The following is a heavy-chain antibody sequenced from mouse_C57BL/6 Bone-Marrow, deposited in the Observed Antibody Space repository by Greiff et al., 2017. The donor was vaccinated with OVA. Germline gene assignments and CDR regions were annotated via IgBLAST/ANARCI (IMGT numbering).Heavy chain of an antibody. V-gene: IGHV14-2*01. Sequence: VQLKQSGAELVKPGASVKLSCTASGFNIKDYYMHWVKQRTEQGLEWIGRIDPEDGETKYAPKFQGKATITADTSSNTAYLQLSSLTSEDTAVYYCARSRGRTTVVDYYAMDYWGQGTSVTVSS. CDR1: GFNIKDYY. D-gene: IGHD1-1*01. CDR2: IDPEDGET. J-gene: IGHJ4*01. CDR3: ARSRGRTTVVDYYAMDY.